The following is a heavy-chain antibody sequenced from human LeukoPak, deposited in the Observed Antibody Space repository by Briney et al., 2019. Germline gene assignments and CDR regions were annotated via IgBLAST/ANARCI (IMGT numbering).Heavy chain of an antibody. V-gene: IGHV4-39*01. CDR2: IYYSGST. CDR1: GCSIGSYY. Sequence: SETLSLTCTVSGCSIGSYYWGWIRQPPGKVLEWSGSIYYSGSTYYNPSLKSLVTISIDTSKNQLSLKLSSVTAADTAVYSCVRHVARAFDIWGQGTKVTVSS. CDR3: VRHVARAFDI. J-gene: IGHJ3*02.